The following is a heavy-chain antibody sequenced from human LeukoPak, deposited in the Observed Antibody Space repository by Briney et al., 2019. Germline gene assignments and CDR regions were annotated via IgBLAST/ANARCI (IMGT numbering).Heavy chain of an antibody. CDR3: ARQYSDILTGYHRGELYWYFDL. CDR2: IRSKANSYAT. CDR1: GFTFSGSA. V-gene: IGHV3-73*01. J-gene: IGHJ2*01. D-gene: IGHD3-9*01. Sequence: GGSLRLSCAASGFTFSGSAMHWVGQASRKGLEWVGRIRSKANSYATAYAASVKGRFTISRDDSKNTAYLQMNSLKTEDTAVYYCARQYSDILTGYHRGELYWYFDLWGRGTLVTVSS.